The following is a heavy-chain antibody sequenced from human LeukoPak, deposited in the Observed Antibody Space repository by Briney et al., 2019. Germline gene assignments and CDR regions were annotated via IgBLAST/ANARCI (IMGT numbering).Heavy chain of an antibody. V-gene: IGHV1-2*02. CDR1: GYTFTSYG. CDR3: AREGETSLPTIFDVVTVFDF. D-gene: IGHD3-3*01. CDR2: INPISGGT. J-gene: IGHJ4*02. Sequence: ASVKVSCKASGYTFTSYGISWVRQAPGQGLEWMGWINPISGGTKFAQKFQGRVTMTRDTSITTAYMELNSLRSDDTAVYYCAREGETSLPTIFDVVTVFDFWGQGTLVTVSS.